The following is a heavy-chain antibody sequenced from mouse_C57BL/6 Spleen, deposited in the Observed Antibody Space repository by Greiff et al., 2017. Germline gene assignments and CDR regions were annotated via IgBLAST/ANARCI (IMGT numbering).Heavy chain of an antibody. CDR2: IDPSDSET. CDR1: GYTFTSYW. V-gene: IGHV1-52*01. J-gene: IGHJ4*01. Sequence: QVQLKQPGAELVRPGSSVKLSCKASGYTFTSYWMHWVKQRPIQGLEWIGNIDPSDSETHYNQKFKDKATLTVDKSSSTAYMQLSSLTSEDSAVYYCARWPHGYYAMDYRGQGTSVTVSS. CDR3: ARWPHGYYAMDY.